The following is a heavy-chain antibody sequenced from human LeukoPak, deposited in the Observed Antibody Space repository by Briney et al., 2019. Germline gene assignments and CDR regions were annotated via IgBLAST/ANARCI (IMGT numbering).Heavy chain of an antibody. CDR2: IHRSGSP. J-gene: IGHJ4*02. D-gene: IGHD1-14*01. CDR1: LDSTTSNF. V-gene: IGHV4-4*02. Sequence: SETLSLTCTVSLDSTTSNFWSWVRQPPGKGLEWIGEIHRSGSPNYNPSLQSRVTISIDRSRNQIVLELSSVTAADTAFYYCAREILGGFNPGAYWGQGTPVTVSS. CDR3: AREILGGFNPGAY.